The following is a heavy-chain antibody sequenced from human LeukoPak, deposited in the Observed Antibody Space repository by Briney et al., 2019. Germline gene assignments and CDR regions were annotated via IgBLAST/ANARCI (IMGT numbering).Heavy chain of an antibody. Sequence: ASVKVSCKASGYTFTNFGINWVRQAPGQGLEWMGWISADNGNTNYAQKLQGRVTMTTDTSTSTAYMELRSLRSDDTAVYYCAREPQYGSGGEYFQHWGQGTLVTVSS. V-gene: IGHV1-18*01. CDR3: AREPQYGSGGEYFQH. J-gene: IGHJ1*01. CDR2: ISADNGNT. D-gene: IGHD3-10*01. CDR1: GYTFTNFG.